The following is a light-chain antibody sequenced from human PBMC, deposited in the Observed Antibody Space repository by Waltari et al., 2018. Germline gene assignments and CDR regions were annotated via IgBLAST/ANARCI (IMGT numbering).Light chain of an antibody. CDR2: DAP. J-gene: IGKJ5*01. Sequence: EIVLTQSPATLSLSPGERATLSCRASQSIDNYLAWYQQKPCQAPRLLIYDAPYRATGIPVRFSGSGSGTDFTLTISSLEPEDFAVYYCQQRANWPITFGQGTRLEIK. CDR3: QQRANWPIT. CDR1: QSIDNY. V-gene: IGKV3-11*01.